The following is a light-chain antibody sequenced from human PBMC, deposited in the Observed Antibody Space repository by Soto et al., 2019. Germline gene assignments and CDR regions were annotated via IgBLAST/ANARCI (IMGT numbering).Light chain of an antibody. CDR3: CSYAGSSWV. V-gene: IGLV2-11*01. J-gene: IGLJ3*02. CDR1: SSDVGGYSY. CDR2: DVT. Sequence: QSALTQPRSVSGSPGQSVTISCTGTSSDVGGYSYVSWYQQHPGRAPKLMVYDVTKRPSGVPDRFSGSKSGSTASLTISGLQDEDEADYYCCSYAGSSWVFGGGTKLTVL.